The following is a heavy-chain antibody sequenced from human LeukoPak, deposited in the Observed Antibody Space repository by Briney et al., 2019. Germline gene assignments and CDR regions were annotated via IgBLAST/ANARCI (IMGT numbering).Heavy chain of an antibody. Sequence: PGGSLRLSCAASGFTVSSNYMSWVRQAPGKGLEWVSVIYSGGSTYYADSVKGRFTISRDNSKNTLYLQMNSLRAEDTAVYYCARDRRTWWTYYGSGNGDDAFDIWGQGTMVTVSS. J-gene: IGHJ3*02. V-gene: IGHV3-53*01. CDR1: GFTVSSNY. D-gene: IGHD3-10*01. CDR2: IYSGGST. CDR3: ARDRRTWWTYYGSGNGDDAFDI.